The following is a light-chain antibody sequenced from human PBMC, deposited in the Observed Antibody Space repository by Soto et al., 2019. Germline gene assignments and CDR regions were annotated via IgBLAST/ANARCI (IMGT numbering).Light chain of an antibody. J-gene: IGKJ2*01. V-gene: IGKV3-15*01. CDR3: QHYNNWPFT. Sequence: EIVMTQSPATLSVSPGERATLSCRASQSVSSNLAWYQQKHGQAPTLVIYGASARATGIPARFSGSGSGTEVTLTISSLQSEDFAVYYGQHYNNWPFTFGQGTKLDSK. CDR2: GAS. CDR1: QSVSSN.